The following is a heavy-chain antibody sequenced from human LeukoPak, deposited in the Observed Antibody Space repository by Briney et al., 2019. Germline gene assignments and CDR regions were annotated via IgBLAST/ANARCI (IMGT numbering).Heavy chain of an antibody. V-gene: IGHV1-69*06. CDR2: IIPIFGTA. J-gene: IGHJ5*02. CDR1: GATFSSYA. CDR3: ARGKTGWYTDNWFDP. Sequence: ASGKVSCKASGATFSSYAISWVRQAPGQGLEWMGGIIPIFGTANYAQKFQGRVTITADKSTSTAYMELSSLRSEDTAVYYCARGKTGWYTDNWFDPWGQGTLVTVSS. D-gene: IGHD6-19*01.